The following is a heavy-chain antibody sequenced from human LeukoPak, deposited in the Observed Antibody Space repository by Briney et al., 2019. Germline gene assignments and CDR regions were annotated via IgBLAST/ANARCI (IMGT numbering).Heavy chain of an antibody. CDR1: GFTFSSYG. D-gene: IGHD3-10*01. V-gene: IGHV3-33*01. Sequence: GGSLRLSCAASGFTFSSYGMHWVRQAPGKGLEWVAVIWYDGSNKYYADSVKGRFTISRDNSKNTVNLQMNSLGTEDTAVYYCARDGISFGSGSYLDYWGQGTLVTVSS. J-gene: IGHJ4*02. CDR2: IWYDGSNK. CDR3: ARDGISFGSGSYLDY.